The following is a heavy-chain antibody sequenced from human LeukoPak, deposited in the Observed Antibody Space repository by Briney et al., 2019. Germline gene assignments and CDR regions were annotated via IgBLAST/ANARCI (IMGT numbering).Heavy chain of an antibody. D-gene: IGHD6-19*01. V-gene: IGHV5-51*01. CDR3: ARRHGSGWYYFDY. J-gene: IGHJ4*02. CDR1: GYSFTSYW. CDR2: IYPGDSDT. Sequence: GESLKISCKASGYSFTSYWIGWERQMPGKGLEWMGIIYPGDSDTRYSPSFQGQVTLSADKSITTAYLQWSSLQASDSAIYYCARRHGSGWYYFDYWGQGTLVTVSS.